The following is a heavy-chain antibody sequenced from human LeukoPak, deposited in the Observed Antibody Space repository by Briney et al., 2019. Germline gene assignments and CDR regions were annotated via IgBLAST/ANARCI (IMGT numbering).Heavy chain of an antibody. V-gene: IGHV3-23*01. CDR2: ISGSGGST. J-gene: IGHJ6*02. CDR3: AKGGMAGINYYYGMDV. D-gene: IGHD6-19*01. CDR1: GFTFSTYD. Sequence: GGSLRLSCAASGFTFSTYDMSWVRQAPGKGLEWVSAISGSGGSTYYADSVKGRFTISRDNSKNTLYLQMNSLRAEDTAVYYCAKGGMAGINYYYGMDVWGQGTTVTVSS.